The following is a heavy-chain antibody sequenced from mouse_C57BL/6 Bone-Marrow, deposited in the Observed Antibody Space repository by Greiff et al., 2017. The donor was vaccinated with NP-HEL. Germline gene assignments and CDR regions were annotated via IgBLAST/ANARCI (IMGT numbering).Heavy chain of an antibody. Sequence: LVESGPELVKPGASVKISCKASGYAFSSSWMNWVKQRPGKGLEWIGRIYPGDGDTNYHGKFKGKATLTADKSSSTAYMQLSSLTSEDSAVYFCARAYGSSLNWYFEVWGTGTTVTVSS. CDR1: GYAFSSSW. J-gene: IGHJ1*03. D-gene: IGHD1-1*01. CDR2: IYPGDGDT. CDR3: ARAYGSSLNWYFEV. V-gene: IGHV1-82*01.